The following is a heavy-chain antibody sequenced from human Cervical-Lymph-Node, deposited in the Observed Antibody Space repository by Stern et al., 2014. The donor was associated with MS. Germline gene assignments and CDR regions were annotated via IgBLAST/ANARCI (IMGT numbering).Heavy chain of an antibody. J-gene: IGHJ5*02. D-gene: IGHD4-17*01. CDR1: GFTFTNYW. V-gene: IGHV3-7*03. CDR3: VREYYGDYH. CDR2: IKEDGTDK. Sequence: VQLVQSGGGLVQPGGSLRLSCAASGFTFTNYWMTWVRQAPGKGLEWVANIKEDGTDKHYVDSVTGRFTISRDNAKNSLYLQMNSLRAEDTAVYYCVREYYGDYHWGQGTLVTVSS.